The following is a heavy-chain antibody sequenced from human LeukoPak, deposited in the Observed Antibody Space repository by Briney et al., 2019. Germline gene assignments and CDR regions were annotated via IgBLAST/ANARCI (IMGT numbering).Heavy chain of an antibody. J-gene: IGHJ4*02. D-gene: IGHD3-16*01. Sequence: GASVKVSCKASGYTFTGYYMHWLRQAPGQGLEWMGWINPKSGGSNSPQKFQGRVTMTRDTSISTAYMELSRLRSDDTAMYYCAPGPVGGGGIYFDYWGQGTLVTVSS. V-gene: IGHV1-2*02. CDR2: INPKSGGS. CDR1: GYTFTGYY. CDR3: APGPVGGGGIYFDY.